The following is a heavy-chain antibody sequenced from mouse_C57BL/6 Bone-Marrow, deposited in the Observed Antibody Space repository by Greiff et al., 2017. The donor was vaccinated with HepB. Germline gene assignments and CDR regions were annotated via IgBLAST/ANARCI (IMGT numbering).Heavy chain of an antibody. V-gene: IGHV1-61*01. CDR1: GYTFTSYW. CDR2: IYPSDSET. CDR3: AIQGDYDYDRYFDY. J-gene: IGHJ2*01. D-gene: IGHD2-4*01. Sequence: VQLQQPGAELVRPGSSVKLSCKASGYTFTSYWMDWVKQRPGQGLEWIGNIYPSDSETHYNQKFKDKATLTVDKSSSTAYMQLSSLTSEDSAVYYGAIQGDYDYDRYFDYWGQGTTLTVSS.